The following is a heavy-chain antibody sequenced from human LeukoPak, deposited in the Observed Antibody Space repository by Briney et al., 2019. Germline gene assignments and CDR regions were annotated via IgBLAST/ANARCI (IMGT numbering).Heavy chain of an antibody. J-gene: IGHJ4*02. Sequence: EPGRSLRLSCAASGLTFDDYAMNWVRQAPGKGLEWVSSISSSSSYIYYADSVKGRFTISRDNAKNSLYLQMNSLRAEDTAVYYCARDDGYPHFDYWGQGTLVTVSS. D-gene: IGHD6-25*01. CDR1: GLTFDDYA. CDR2: ISSSSSYI. CDR3: ARDDGYPHFDY. V-gene: IGHV3-21*01.